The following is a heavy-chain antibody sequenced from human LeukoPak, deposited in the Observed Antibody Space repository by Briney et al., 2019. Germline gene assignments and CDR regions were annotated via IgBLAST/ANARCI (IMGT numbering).Heavy chain of an antibody. CDR2: IKSKTNGETR. CDR3: ANYPNQVVFFS. J-gene: IGHJ5*02. Sequence: GGSLRLSCAASGFTLSTAWMNWVRQAPGKGLEWVGLIKSKTNGETRDYAAPVKGRFTISRDDSDNTLYLQMNSLRAEDTAIYYCANYPNQVVFFSWGQGTLVTVSS. V-gene: IGHV3-15*01. D-gene: IGHD1-7*01. CDR1: GFTLSTAW.